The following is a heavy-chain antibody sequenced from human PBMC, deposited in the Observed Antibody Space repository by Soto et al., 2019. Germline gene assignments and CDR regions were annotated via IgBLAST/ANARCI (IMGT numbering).Heavy chain of an antibody. CDR3: ARGGTVPPFNSYFDY. V-gene: IGHV3-30-3*01. CDR1: GFTFSSYA. Sequence: GGSLRLSCADSGFTFSSYAMHWVRPAPGKWLEWVAVISYDGSDKYYADSVKGRFTISRDNAKNTLYLQMNSLRAEDTAVYYCARGGTVPPFNSYFDYWGQGTLVTVSS. D-gene: IGHD1-1*01. CDR2: ISYDGSDK. J-gene: IGHJ4*02.